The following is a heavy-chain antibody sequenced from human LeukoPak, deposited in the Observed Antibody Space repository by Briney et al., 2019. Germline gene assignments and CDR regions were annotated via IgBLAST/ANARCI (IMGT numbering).Heavy chain of an antibody. CDR1: GFTVNNNY. V-gene: IGHV3-11*01. CDR2: ISSSGSTI. D-gene: IGHD3-22*01. Sequence: GGSLRLSCAASGFTVNNNYMSWVRQAPGKGLEWVSYISSSGSTIYYADSVKGRFTISRDNAKNSLYLQMNSLRAEDTAVYYCARERTDSGSPGYWGQGTLVTVSS. J-gene: IGHJ4*02. CDR3: ARERTDSGSPGY.